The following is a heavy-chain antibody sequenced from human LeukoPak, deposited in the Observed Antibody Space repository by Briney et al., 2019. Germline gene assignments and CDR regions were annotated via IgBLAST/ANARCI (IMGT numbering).Heavy chain of an antibody. J-gene: IGHJ4*02. D-gene: IGHD3-22*01. CDR3: ATATYDSSGYYFDF. CDR1: GYTLTELS. CDR2: FDPEDGET. Sequence: ASVKVSCKASGYTLTELSMHWVRQAPGKGLEWMGGFDPEDGETIYAQKFQGRVTMTEDTSTDTAYMELSSLRSEDTAVYYCATATYDSSGYYFDFWGQGILVTVSS. V-gene: IGHV1-24*01.